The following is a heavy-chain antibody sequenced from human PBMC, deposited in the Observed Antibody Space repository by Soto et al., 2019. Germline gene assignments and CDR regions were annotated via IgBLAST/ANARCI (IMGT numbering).Heavy chain of an antibody. D-gene: IGHD3-22*01. CDR3: ASAPTNYYDTSGYFGIHY. CDR2: ISYSGST. J-gene: IGHJ4*02. CDR1: GGSISSGDYY. Sequence: SETLSLTCTVSGGSISSGDYYWNWIRQPPGKGLEWIGYISYSGSTYYNPSLKSRLTISVDTSKNQFSLKLSSVTAADTAVYYCASAPTNYYDTSGYFGIHYWGQGTLVTV. V-gene: IGHV4-30-4*01.